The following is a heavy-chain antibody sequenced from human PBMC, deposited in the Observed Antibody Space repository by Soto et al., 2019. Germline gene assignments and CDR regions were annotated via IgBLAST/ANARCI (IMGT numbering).Heavy chain of an antibody. Sequence: QVQLVQSGAEVKKPGSSVKVSCKASGGTFSSYTISWVRQAPGQGLEWMGRIIPILGIANYAQKFQGRVTITADKSTSTAYMELSSLRSEDTAVYYCARDPTTNIAAAGTGLDYWGQGTLVTVSS. D-gene: IGHD6-13*01. CDR3: ARDPTTNIAAAGTGLDY. CDR1: GGTFSSYT. CDR2: IIPILGIA. J-gene: IGHJ4*02. V-gene: IGHV1-69*08.